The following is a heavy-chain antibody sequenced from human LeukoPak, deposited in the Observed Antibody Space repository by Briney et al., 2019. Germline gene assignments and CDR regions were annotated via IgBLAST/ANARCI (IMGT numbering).Heavy chain of an antibody. D-gene: IGHD3-10*01. CDR2: ITGDTGST. J-gene: IGHJ4*02. CDR3: ARDAVAPGSGGDYFDY. V-gene: IGHV3-23*01. Sequence: GGSLRLSCAASGFTFSSNAMSWVRQAPGKGLEWVSVITGDTGSTYYADSVKGRFTISRDNSKNTLSLQMNSLRAEDTAVYYCARDAVAPGSGGDYFDYWGQGTLVTVSS. CDR1: GFTFSSNA.